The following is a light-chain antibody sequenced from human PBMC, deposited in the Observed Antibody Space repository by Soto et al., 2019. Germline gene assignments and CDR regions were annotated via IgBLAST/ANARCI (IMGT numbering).Light chain of an antibody. CDR3: HQYNSYWT. CDR2: KTS. Sequence: DIQMTQSPSTLSASVGDRVTITCRASQSIRTWLAWYQQKPGKAPKLLIYKTSILENGVPSRFSGSGSGTEFTLSISSLQPDDFATYYCHQYNSYWTFGQGTKVDIK. J-gene: IGKJ1*01. V-gene: IGKV1-5*03. CDR1: QSIRTW.